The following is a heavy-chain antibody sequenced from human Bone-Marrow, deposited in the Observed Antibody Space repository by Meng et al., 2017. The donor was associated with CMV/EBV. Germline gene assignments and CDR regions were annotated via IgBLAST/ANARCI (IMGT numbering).Heavy chain of an antibody. Sequence: ETLSLTCAASGFTFSSYEMNWVRQAPGKGLEWVANIKQDGSEKYYVDSVKGRFTISRDNAKNSLYLQMNSLRAEDTAVYYCARGRYQLLGFWGQGTLVTVSS. D-gene: IGHD2-2*01. CDR2: IKQDGSEK. J-gene: IGHJ4*02. CDR3: ARGRYQLLGF. V-gene: IGHV3-7*01. CDR1: GFTFSSYE.